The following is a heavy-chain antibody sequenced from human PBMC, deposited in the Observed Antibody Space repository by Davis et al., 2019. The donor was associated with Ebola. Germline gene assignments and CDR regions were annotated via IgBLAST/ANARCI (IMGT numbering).Heavy chain of an antibody. CDR3: ARGFTVVTPQGFDY. CDR2: IIPIFGTA. D-gene: IGHD4-23*01. CDR1: GGTFSSYA. Sequence: SVKVSCKASGGTFSSYAISWVRQAPGQGLEWMGGIIPIFGTANYAQKFQGRVTITADESTSTAYMELSSLRSEDTAVYYCARGFTVVTPQGFDYWGQGTLVTVSS. V-gene: IGHV1-69*13. J-gene: IGHJ4*02.